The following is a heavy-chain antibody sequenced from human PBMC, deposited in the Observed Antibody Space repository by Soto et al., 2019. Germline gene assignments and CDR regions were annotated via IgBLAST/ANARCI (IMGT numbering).Heavy chain of an antibody. Sequence: QVQLVESGGGVVQPGRSLRLSCAASGFIFNNFGMHWVRQAPGKGLEWVADIWYDGSNKYYADSVKGRFTISRDNSKNTLYLQRNSLRAEDTAVYYCARDKSSVGGVPCDYWGQGTLVTVSS. J-gene: IGHJ4*02. D-gene: IGHD6-19*01. V-gene: IGHV3-33*01. CDR3: ARDKSSVGGVPCDY. CDR2: IWYDGSNK. CDR1: GFIFNNFG.